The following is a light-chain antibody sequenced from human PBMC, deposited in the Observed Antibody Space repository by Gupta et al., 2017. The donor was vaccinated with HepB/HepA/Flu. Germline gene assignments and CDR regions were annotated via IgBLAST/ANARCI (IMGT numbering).Light chain of an antibody. Sequence: QSVLTQPPSASGTPGQRVTISCSGSSSNIGSNYVYWYQQPPGTAPKLLLYRNNRRPSGVPGRFSGSKSGTAASLAISGLRAEDEADYYCAAWDDSRSAWVFGGGTKLTVL. CDR2: RNN. V-gene: IGLV1-47*01. CDR3: AAWDDSRSAWV. J-gene: IGLJ3*02. CDR1: SSNIGSNY.